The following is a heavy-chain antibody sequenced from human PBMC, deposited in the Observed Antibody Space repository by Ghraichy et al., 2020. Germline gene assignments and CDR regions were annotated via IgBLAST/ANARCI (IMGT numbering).Heavy chain of an antibody. D-gene: IGHD5-24*01. J-gene: IGHJ6*02. CDR2: INHSGIT. CDR1: GGSFSGYY. Sequence: ESLNISCAFYGGSFSGYYWSWIRQPPGKGLEWIGEINHSGITYYNPSLKSRVTISEDTSKNQFSLKLSSVTAADTAVYYCARRRPVYGMDVWGQGTTVTVSS. V-gene: IGHV4-34*01. CDR3: ARRRPVYGMDV.